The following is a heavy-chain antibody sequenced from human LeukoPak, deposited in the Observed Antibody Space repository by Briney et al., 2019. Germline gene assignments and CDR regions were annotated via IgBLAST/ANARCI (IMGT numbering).Heavy chain of an antibody. J-gene: IGHJ4*02. CDR2: IRYDGSNK. CDR1: GFTFSSYG. V-gene: IGHV3-30*02. CDR3: TTDPYGGNPVDY. D-gene: IGHD4-23*01. Sequence: PGGSLRLSCAASGFTFSSYGMHWVRQAPGKGLEWVAFIRYDGSNKYYADSVKGRFTISRDNSKNTLFLQMNSLKTEDTAVYYCTTDPYGGNPVDYWGQGTLVTVSS.